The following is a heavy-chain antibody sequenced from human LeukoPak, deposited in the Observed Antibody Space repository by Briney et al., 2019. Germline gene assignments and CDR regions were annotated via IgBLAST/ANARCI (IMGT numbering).Heavy chain of an antibody. V-gene: IGHV3-23*01. CDR1: GFTFSSYA. Sequence: PGGSLRLSCAASGFTFSSYAMSWVRQAPGKGLEWVSAISGSGGSTYYADSVKGRFTISRDNSKNTLYLQMNSLRAEDTAVYYCAKFVEVVAATFENYFDYWGQGTLVTVSS. CDR2: ISGSGGST. D-gene: IGHD2-15*01. CDR3: AKFVEVVAATFENYFDY. J-gene: IGHJ4*02.